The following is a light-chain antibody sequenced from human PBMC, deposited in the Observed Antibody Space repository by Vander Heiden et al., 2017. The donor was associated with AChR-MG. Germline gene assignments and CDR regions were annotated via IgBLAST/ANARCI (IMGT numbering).Light chain of an antibody. CDR3: QQYNNCPYT. J-gene: IGKJ2*01. Sequence: EIVIKQSPAPLSVSAEERATLSCSANQSVNSNLAWYQQKPGQAHRLLIYGASTRATGIPARFSGSGSGTEFTLTISSLQSEDFAVYYCQQYNNCPYTFGQGTKLEIK. CDR2: GAS. V-gene: IGKV3-15*01. CDR1: QSVNSN.